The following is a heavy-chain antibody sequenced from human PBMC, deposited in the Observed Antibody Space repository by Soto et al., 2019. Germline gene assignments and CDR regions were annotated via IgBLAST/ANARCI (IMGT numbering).Heavy chain of an antibody. CDR1: GDSVSSNSAA. V-gene: IGHV6-1*01. CDR3: ARDRIAAAGKANWFDP. Sequence: SQTLSLTCAISGDSVSSNSAAWNWIRQSPSRGLEWLGRTYYRSKWYNDYAVSVKSRITINPDASKNQFSLQLNSVTPEDTAVYYCARDRIAAAGKANWFDPWGQGTLVTVSS. D-gene: IGHD6-13*01. J-gene: IGHJ5*02. CDR2: TYYRSKWYN.